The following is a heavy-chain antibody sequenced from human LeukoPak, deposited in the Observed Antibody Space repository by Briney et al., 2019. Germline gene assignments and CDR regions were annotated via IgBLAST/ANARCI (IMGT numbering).Heavy chain of an antibody. CDR1: GGSISSSSYY. V-gene: IGHV4-39*07. CDR2: VYYNGGT. D-gene: IGHD1-7*01. Sequence: SETLSLTCTVSGGSISSSSYYWGWIRQPPGKGLEWIGTVYYNGGTYYNPSLKSRVTISIDTSKNQFSLKLSSVTAADTAVYYCARKQTGTMYDVWGQGTQVTVSS. CDR3: ARKQTGTMYDV. J-gene: IGHJ4*02.